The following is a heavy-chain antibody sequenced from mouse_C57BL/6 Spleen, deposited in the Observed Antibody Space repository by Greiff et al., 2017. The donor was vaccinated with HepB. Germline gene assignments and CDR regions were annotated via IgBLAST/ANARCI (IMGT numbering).Heavy chain of an antibody. CDR1: GYTFTDYN. CDR2: INPNNGGT. CDR3: ASSYYDYPWFAY. Sequence: DVKLQESGPELVKPGASVKIPCKASGYTFTDYNMDWVKQSHGKSLEWIGDINPNNGGTIYNQKFKGKATLTVDKSSSTAYMELRSLTSEDTAVYYCASSYYDYPWFAYWGQGTLVTVSA. J-gene: IGHJ3*01. D-gene: IGHD2-4*01. V-gene: IGHV1-18*01.